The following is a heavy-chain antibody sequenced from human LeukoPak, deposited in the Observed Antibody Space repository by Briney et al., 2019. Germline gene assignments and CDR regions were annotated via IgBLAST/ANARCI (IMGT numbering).Heavy chain of an antibody. CDR1: GGSISSYY. J-gene: IGHJ6*02. CDR2: IYTSGST. CDR3: ARDGYYYDSSGDYYYYGMDV. Sequence: SETLSLTCTVSGGSISSYYWSWIRQPAGKGLEWIGRIYTSGSTNYNPSLKSRVTMSVDTSKNQFSLKLSSVTAADTAVYYCARDGYYYDSSGDYYYYGMDVWGQGTTVTVS. D-gene: IGHD3-22*01. V-gene: IGHV4-4*07.